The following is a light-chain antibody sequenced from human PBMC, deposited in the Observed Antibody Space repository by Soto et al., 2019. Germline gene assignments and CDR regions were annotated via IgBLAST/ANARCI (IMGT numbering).Light chain of an antibody. CDR3: HQRQSWPRT. J-gene: IGKJ1*01. CDR2: QTS. Sequence: EIVLTHSRATVSSFPGDRVTLSCRASQYINTRLAWYQHRPGQAPRLLIYQTSIRAAGIPARFSASGSGTDFTLTISDVQPEDFALYYCHQRQSWPRTFGQGTKVDIK. CDR1: QYINTR. V-gene: IGKV3-11*01.